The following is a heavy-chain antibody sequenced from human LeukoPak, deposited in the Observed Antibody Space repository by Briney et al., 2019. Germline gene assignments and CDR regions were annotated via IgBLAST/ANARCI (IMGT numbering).Heavy chain of an antibody. J-gene: IGHJ4*02. CDR3: ARGGRVPNVSNFDY. D-gene: IGHD3-10*01. CDR2: IIPIFGTA. V-gene: IGHV1-69*13. Sequence: VKFSCKASGGTFSSYAISWVRQAPGQGLEWMGGIIPIFGTANYAQKFQGRVTITADESTSTAYMELSSLRSEDTAVYYCARGGRVPNVSNFDYWGQGTLVTVSS. CDR1: GGTFSSYA.